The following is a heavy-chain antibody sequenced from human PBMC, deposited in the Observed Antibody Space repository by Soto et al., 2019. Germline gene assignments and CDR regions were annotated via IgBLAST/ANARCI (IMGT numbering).Heavy chain of an antibody. Sequence: EVQLVESGGGLVQPGRSLRLSCAASGFTFDAYAMHWVRQAPGKGLEWVSGISWNSGSIGYADAVKGRFTISRDNAKNSLYLQMNSLNAKDMALYYCAKAPPLYGSGSYVGLDVMVSHYGMGVWGPGTTVTVSS. V-gene: IGHV3-9*03. J-gene: IGHJ6*02. CDR3: AKAPPLYGSGSYVGLDVMVSHYGMGV. D-gene: IGHD3-10*01. CDR2: ISWNSGSI. CDR1: GFTFDAYA.